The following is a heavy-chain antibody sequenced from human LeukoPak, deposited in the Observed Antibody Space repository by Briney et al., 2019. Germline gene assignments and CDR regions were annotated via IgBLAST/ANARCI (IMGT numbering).Heavy chain of an antibody. V-gene: IGHV3-11*04. Sequence: GGSLRLSCAASGFTFSDYYMSWIRQAPGKGLEWVSYISNSGSTKYYADSVKGRFTISRDNAKNSLYLQMNSLRAEDTAVYYCARGGKADDYGDYVDAFDIWGQGTMVTVSS. CDR3: ARGGKADDYGDYVDAFDI. CDR2: ISNSGSTK. J-gene: IGHJ3*02. D-gene: IGHD4-17*01. CDR1: GFTFSDYY.